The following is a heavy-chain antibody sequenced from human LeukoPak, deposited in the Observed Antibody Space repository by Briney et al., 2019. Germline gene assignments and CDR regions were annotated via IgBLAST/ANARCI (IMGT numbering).Heavy chain of an antibody. V-gene: IGHV3-21*01. J-gene: IGHJ4*02. CDR1: GYTFASYS. CDR2: ISGDSTYI. Sequence: GGSLRLSCAASGYTFASYSMNWVRQAPGKGLEWVSSISGDSTYIYNAGSVKGRFTISRDNAQASLYLQMNSLRADDTAVYYCARVSGRLERQSDLDYWGQGTLVIVSS. D-gene: IGHD1-1*01. CDR3: ARVSGRLERQSDLDY.